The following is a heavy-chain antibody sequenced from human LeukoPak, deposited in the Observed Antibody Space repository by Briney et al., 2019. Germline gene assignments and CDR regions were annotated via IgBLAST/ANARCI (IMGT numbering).Heavy chain of an antibody. Sequence: ASVKVSRKASGYTFTSYGISWVRQAPGQGLEWMGWISAYNGNTNYAQKLQGRVTMTTDTSTSTAYMELRSLRSDDTAVYYCAKEKNGYSYGNFDYWGQGTLVTVSS. CDR1: GYTFTSYG. CDR2: ISAYNGNT. J-gene: IGHJ4*02. CDR3: AKEKNGYSYGNFDY. V-gene: IGHV1-18*01. D-gene: IGHD5-18*01.